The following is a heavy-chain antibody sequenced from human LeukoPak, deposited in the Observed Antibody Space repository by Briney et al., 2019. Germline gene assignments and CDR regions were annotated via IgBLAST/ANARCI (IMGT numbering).Heavy chain of an antibody. D-gene: IGHD3-22*01. CDR3: AREYYDSSGRRIDY. J-gene: IGHJ4*02. CDR1: GYTFTGYY. Sequence: ASVKVSCKASGYTFTGYYMHWVRQAPGQGLEWMGWINPNSGGTNYAQKFQGRVTMIRDTSISTAYMELSRLRSDDTAVYYCAREYYDSSGRRIDYWGQGTLVTVSS. V-gene: IGHV1-2*02. CDR2: INPNSGGT.